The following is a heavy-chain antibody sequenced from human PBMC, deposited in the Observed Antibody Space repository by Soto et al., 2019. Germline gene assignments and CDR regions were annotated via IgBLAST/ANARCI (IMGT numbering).Heavy chain of an antibody. Sequence: GGSLRLSCAASGFTFSDYYMSWIRQAPGKGLEWVSYISSSGSTIYYADSVKGRFTISRDNAKNSLYLQMNSLRAEDTAVYYCARFGYYDFWSGYYFYYGMDVWGQGTTVTVSS. CDR3: ARFGYYDFWSGYYFYYGMDV. CDR1: GFTFSDYY. CDR2: ISSSGSTI. D-gene: IGHD3-3*01. J-gene: IGHJ6*02. V-gene: IGHV3-11*01.